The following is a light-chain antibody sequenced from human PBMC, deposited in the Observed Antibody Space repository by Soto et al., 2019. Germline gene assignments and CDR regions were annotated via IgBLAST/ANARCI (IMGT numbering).Light chain of an antibody. Sequence: QSALTQPASVFGSPGQSITISCTGTSSDVGGYNFVSWYQQLPGKAPKLMIYEVTSRPSGVSNRFSGSKSGNTASLTISGLQPEDEAEYYCSSYTTSSTVVFGTGTKVP. CDR1: SSDVGGYNF. J-gene: IGLJ1*01. V-gene: IGLV2-14*03. CDR2: EVT. CDR3: SSYTTSSTVV.